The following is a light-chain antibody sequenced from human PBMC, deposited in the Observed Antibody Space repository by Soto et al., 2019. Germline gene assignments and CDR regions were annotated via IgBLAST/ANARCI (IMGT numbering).Light chain of an antibody. CDR2: AAS. V-gene: IGKV1-39*01. J-gene: IGKJ4*01. CDR1: QSISSY. CDR3: QQSYSNPIT. Sequence: DFQMPQSPSSLSASVGDRVTITVLASQSISSYVSWNQQKPGKATQLLIYAASSLQSGVPSRFSGGGSGTDFTITISSLQPEDFATYYCQQSYSNPITFGGGTKVDIK.